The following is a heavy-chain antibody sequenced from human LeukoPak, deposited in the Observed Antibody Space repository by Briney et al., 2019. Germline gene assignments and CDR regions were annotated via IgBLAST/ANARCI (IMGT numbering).Heavy chain of an antibody. J-gene: IGHJ4*02. CDR1: GLTFSNHR. V-gene: IGHV3-23*01. Sequence: PGGSLTLSCSPSGLTFSNHRMKGVPHAPGRGLEGVSGISGSGIRTFSADSVKGRFTISRDNSKNTLYLQIHSLRAEDTAVYYCAKSIDFTGYSSWDYWGRGTLVTVSS. D-gene: IGHD3-9*01. CDR2: ISGSGIRT. CDR3: AKSIDFTGYSSWDY.